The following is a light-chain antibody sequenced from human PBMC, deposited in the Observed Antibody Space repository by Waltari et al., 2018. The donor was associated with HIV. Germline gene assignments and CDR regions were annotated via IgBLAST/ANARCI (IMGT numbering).Light chain of an antibody. CDR2: WAS. J-gene: IGKJ1*01. V-gene: IGKV4-1*01. CDR1: QSVLDSSNNKNC. CDR3: QQYYSSLPT. Sequence: DLVMTQSPDSLVVSLGERATINCKASQSVLDSSNNKNCLGWYQQKPGQPPKLIIYWASTREYGVPDRFSGSGSGTDFNLTISSLQAEDVAVYYCQQYYSSLPTFGQGTKVESK.